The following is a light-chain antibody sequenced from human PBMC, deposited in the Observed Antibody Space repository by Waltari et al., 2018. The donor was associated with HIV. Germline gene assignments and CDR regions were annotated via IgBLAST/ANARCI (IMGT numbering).Light chain of an antibody. Sequence: QSALTQPRPVSGSPGQSVTLSCTETRSDVGGYNYVSWYQQHPGKAPKVMIYDVSKRPSGVPDRFSGSKSGNTASLTISGLQAEDEADYYCCSYAGSYIWVFGGGTKLTVL. J-gene: IGLJ3*02. CDR2: DVS. CDR3: CSYAGSYIWV. CDR1: RSDVGGYNY. V-gene: IGLV2-11*01.